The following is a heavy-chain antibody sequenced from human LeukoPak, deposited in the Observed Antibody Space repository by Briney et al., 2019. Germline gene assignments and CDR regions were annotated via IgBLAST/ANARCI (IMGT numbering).Heavy chain of an antibody. Sequence: PGGSLRLSCAASGFTFSSYAMSWVRQAPGKGLEWVSAISGSGGSTYYADSVKGRFTISRDNSKNTLYLQMNSLRAEDTAVYYCARARYSGYDDVVYYFDYWGQGTLVTVSS. CDR3: ARARYSGYDDVVYYFDY. CDR1: GFTFSSYA. J-gene: IGHJ4*02. D-gene: IGHD5-12*01. V-gene: IGHV3-23*01. CDR2: ISGSGGST.